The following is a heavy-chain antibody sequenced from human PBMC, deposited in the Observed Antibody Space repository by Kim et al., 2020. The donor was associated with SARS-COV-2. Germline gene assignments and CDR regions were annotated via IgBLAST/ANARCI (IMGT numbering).Heavy chain of an antibody. CDR3: SASAPTLFPLVSCENSPSDTSSVDV. J-gene: IGHJ6*01. Sequence: GGSLRLSCAASGFTFSSYAMSWVRQAPGKGLEWVSVIYSGGSSTYYADSVKGRFTISRDNSKNTLYLQMNSLRAEDTAVYYWSASAPTLFPLVSCENSPSDTSSVDV. V-gene: IGHV3-23*03. CDR2: IYSGGSST. CDR1: GFTFSSYA. D-gene: IGHD6-25*01.